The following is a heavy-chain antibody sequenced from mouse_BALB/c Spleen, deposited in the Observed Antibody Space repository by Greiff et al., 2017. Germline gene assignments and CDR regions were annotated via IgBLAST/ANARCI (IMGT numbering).Heavy chain of an antibody. D-gene: IGHD2-1*01. J-gene: IGHJ4*01. V-gene: IGHV2-2*02. Sequence: QVQLKQSGPGLVQPSQSLSITCTVSGFSLTSYGVHWVRQSPGKGLEWLGVIWSGGSTDYNAAFISRLSISKDNSKSQVFFKMNSLQANDTAIYYCAIYYGNLYYAMDYWGQGTSVTVSS. CDR1: GFSLTSYG. CDR2: IWSGGST. CDR3: AIYYGNLYYAMDY.